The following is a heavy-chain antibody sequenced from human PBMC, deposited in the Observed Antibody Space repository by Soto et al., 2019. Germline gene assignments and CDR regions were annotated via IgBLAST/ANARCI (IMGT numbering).Heavy chain of an antibody. J-gene: IGHJ3*02. CDR1: GYSFTSYW. V-gene: IGHV5-51*01. CDR2: IYPGDSDT. Sequence: GESLKISCKGFGYSFTSYWIGWVRQMPGKGLEWMGIIYPGDSDTRYSPSFQGQVTISADKSISTAYLQWSSLKASDTAMYYCARIKRDFYDAFDIWGQGTMVTVSS. D-gene: IGHD3-3*01. CDR3: ARIKRDFYDAFDI.